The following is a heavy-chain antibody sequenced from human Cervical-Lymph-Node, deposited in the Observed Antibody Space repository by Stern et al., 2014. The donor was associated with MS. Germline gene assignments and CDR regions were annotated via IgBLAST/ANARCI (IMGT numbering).Heavy chain of an antibody. J-gene: IGHJ4*02. CDR2: IHYSGTI. Sequence: MQLVESGPGLVKPSQTLSLTCAVTGGSISSAEYYWSWIRQSPGKGLEWIGYIHYSGTIYYNPSLKSRVTISVDTSKNQFSLKLRSVTAADTAVYYCSRDADGYSLVFGYWGRGTLVTVSS. D-gene: IGHD5-24*01. CDR1: GGSISSAEYY. CDR3: SRDADGYSLVFGY. V-gene: IGHV4-30-4*01.